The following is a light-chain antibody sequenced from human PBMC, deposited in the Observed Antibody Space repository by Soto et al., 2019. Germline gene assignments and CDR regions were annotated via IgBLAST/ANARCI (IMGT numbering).Light chain of an antibody. J-gene: IGKJ1*01. V-gene: IGKV3-20*01. CDR2: SAS. Sequence: EIVLTQSPGTQSLSPGERATLSCRASQSVSSTYLAWYQQKPGQAPRLLIYSASSRATGIPDRFRGSGSATDFTLTISRLEPEDFAVYYCQQYGRSPRTFGQGTKVEIK. CDR3: QQYGRSPRT. CDR1: QSVSSTY.